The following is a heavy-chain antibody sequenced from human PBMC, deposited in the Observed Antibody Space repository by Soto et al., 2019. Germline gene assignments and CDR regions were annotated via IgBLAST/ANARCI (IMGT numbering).Heavy chain of an antibody. CDR2: IIPIFGTA. V-gene: IGHV1-69*13. CDR3: ASAITFGGVIDYYYYYGMDV. J-gene: IGHJ6*02. D-gene: IGHD3-16*02. CDR1: GGTFSSYA. Sequence: GAPVEVSCKESGGTFSSYASSWVRQENGQGLEWMGGIIPIFGTANYAPKFQGRVTITADESTSTAYMELSSLRSEDTAVYYCASAITFGGVIDYYYYYGMDVWGQGTTVPVSS.